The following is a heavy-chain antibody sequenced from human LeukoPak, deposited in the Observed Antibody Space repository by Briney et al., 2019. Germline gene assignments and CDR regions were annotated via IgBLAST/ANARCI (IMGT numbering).Heavy chain of an antibody. CDR1: GGSFTGYY. CDR2: INHSEST. J-gene: IGHJ4*02. CDR3: ARRRNYLSHFDY. D-gene: IGHD1-7*01. Sequence: PSETLSLTCTVYGGSFTGYYWNWIRQPPGKGLEWIGEINHSESTNYNPSLKSRVTISVDTSKNQFSLKLSSVTAADTAVYYCARRRNYLSHFDYWGQGTLVTVSS. V-gene: IGHV4-34*01.